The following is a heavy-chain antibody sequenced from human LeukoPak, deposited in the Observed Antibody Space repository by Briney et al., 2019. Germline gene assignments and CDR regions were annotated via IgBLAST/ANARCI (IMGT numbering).Heavy chain of an antibody. CDR1: GFSFSSFA. CDR2: IRARSDNT. D-gene: IGHD2-2*01. Sequence: GGSLRLSCAASGFSFSSFAMGWVRQTPGKGLEWISEIRARSDNTYYADSVRGRFAISRDNSKNTLYLQMNSLRAEDTAVYYCTKGRSSGYANGWFHDNRGQGTLVTVSS. J-gene: IGHJ4*02. V-gene: IGHV3-23*01. CDR3: TKGRSSGYANGWFHDN.